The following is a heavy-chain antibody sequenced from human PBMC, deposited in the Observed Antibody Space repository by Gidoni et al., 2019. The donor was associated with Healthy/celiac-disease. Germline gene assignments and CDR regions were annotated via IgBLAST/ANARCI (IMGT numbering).Heavy chain of an antibody. CDR1: GFTFSRFA. J-gene: IGHJ4*02. CDR3: ARDLYYYDSSGYFYCDY. V-gene: IGHV3-30*01. Sequence: QVQLAESGGGVVQPGRYLSLSCAASGFTFSRFAMYWVRPSPGKGLEGEAVISYDGSNKYYADAVKGRFTISRDNSKNTLYLQMNSLRAENTAGYYCARDLYYYDSSGYFYCDYWGQGTLVTVSS. CDR2: ISYDGSNK. D-gene: IGHD3-22*01.